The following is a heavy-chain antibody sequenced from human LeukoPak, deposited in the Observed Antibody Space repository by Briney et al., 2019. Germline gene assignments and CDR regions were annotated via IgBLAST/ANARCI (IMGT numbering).Heavy chain of an antibody. J-gene: IGHJ4*02. D-gene: IGHD6-13*01. Sequence: SETLSLTCTVSGGSISSQYWSWIRQPPGKGLEWIGHIYYSYSGSTNYNPSLKSRVTISVDTSKNQFSLKLSSVTAADTAVYYCARHSSTWYDFDYWGQGTLVTVSS. V-gene: IGHV4-59*08. CDR3: ARHSSTWYDFDY. CDR1: GGSISSQY. CDR2: IYYSYSGST.